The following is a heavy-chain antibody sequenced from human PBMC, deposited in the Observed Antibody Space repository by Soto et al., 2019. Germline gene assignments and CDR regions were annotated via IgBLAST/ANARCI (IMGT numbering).Heavy chain of an antibody. J-gene: IGHJ6*02. Sequence: QVQLVQSGAEVKKPGASVKVSCKASGYSFTSYGISWVRQAPGQGLEWMGWISAYNGNTNYAQKFQARVTMTTDTSTKTAYMELRSLRSDDTAVYYCARETYHHDSSGYFGLDVWGQGTTVTVSS. CDR3: ARETYHHDSSGYFGLDV. CDR1: GYSFTSYG. D-gene: IGHD3-22*01. CDR2: ISAYNGNT. V-gene: IGHV1-18*01.